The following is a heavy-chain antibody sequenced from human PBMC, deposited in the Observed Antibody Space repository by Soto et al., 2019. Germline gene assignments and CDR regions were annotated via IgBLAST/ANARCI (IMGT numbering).Heavy chain of an antibody. CDR1: GGSFSGQY. CDR2: INHSVTL. D-gene: IGHD3-10*01. Sequence: PSETLSLTCAVYGGSFSGQYWSWIRQPPGKGLEWIGYINHSVTLHYNPSLKSRVSISVDTSKNHFSLRLSSVTAADTAIYYCARGMKWFGEFVDAYDVWGQGTRVTVSS. CDR3: ARGMKWFGEFVDAYDV. J-gene: IGHJ3*01. V-gene: IGHV4-34*01.